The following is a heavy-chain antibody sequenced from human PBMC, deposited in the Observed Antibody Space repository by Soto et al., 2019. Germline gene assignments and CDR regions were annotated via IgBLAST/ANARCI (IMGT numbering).Heavy chain of an antibody. Sequence: PSETLSLTCTVSGDSINSDGYHWSWIRQSPGKGLEWIGYIYNGGRTFYRPSLESRINMSLDATKNSYSLRLTSVTAADTAVYYCARAPVGMDSINFFDHWGQGILVTVSS. CDR3: ARAPVGMDSINFFDH. V-gene: IGHV4-30-4*01. CDR2: IYNGGRT. CDR1: GDSINSDGYH. D-gene: IGHD2-8*01. J-gene: IGHJ4*02.